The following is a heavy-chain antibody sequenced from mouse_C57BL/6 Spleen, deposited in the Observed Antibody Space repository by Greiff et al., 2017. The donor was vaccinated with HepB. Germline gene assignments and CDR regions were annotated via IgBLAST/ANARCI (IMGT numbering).Heavy chain of an antibody. V-gene: IGHV1-55*01. CDR1: GYTFTSYW. CDR2: IYPGSGST. CDR3: ARRDYGNYPFDY. D-gene: IGHD2-1*01. Sequence: QVQLKQPGAELVKPGASVKMSCKASGYTFTSYWITWVKQRPGQGLEWIGDIYPGSGSTNYNEKFKSKATLTVDTSSSTAYMQLSSLTSEDSAVYYCARRDYGNYPFDYWGQGTTLTVSS. J-gene: IGHJ2*01.